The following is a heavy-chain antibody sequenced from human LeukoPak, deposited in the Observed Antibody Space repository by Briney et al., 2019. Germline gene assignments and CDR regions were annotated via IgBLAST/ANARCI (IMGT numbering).Heavy chain of an antibody. CDR3: ATSAKGVLDGYNPYPRSFSMDV. Sequence: ASVKVSCKVSGYTLTELSMHWARQAPGKGLEWMGGFDPEDGETIHAQKFQGRVTMTEDTSTDTAYMELSSLRSEDTAVYYCATSAKGVLDGYNPYPRSFSMDVWGKGTTVTVSS. CDR2: FDPEDGET. V-gene: IGHV1-24*01. D-gene: IGHD5-24*01. CDR1: GYTLTELS. J-gene: IGHJ6*03.